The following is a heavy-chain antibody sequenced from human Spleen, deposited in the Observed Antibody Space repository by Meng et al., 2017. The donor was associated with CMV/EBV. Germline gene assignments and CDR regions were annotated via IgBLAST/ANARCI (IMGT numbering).Heavy chain of an antibody. CDR3: AKLPEQDAFDI. J-gene: IGHJ3*02. CDR1: AFTFSSYS. CDR2: ISWNSGSI. V-gene: IGHV3-9*01. Sequence: SLKISCAASAFTFSSYSMNWVRQAPGKGLEWVSGISWNSGSIGYADSVKGRFTISRDNAKNSLYLQMNSLRAEDTALYYCAKLPEQDAFDIWGQGTMVTVSS.